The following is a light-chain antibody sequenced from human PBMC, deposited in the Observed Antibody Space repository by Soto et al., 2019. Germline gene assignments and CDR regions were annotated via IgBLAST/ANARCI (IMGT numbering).Light chain of an antibody. Sequence: QSALTQPRSVSGSPGQSVTICCTGTSSDVGGYNYVSWYQQHPGKAPKLMIYDVSKRPSGVPDRFSGSKSGNTASLTISGLQAEDEADYYCCSYAGSFVVFGGGTELTVL. J-gene: IGLJ2*01. CDR3: CSYAGSFVV. V-gene: IGLV2-11*01. CDR2: DVS. CDR1: SSDVGGYNY.